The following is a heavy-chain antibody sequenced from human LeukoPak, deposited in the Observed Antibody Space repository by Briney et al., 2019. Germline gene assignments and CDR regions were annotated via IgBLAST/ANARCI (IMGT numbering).Heavy chain of an antibody. CDR3: ARDYDFWSGYDY. CDR2: IKQDGSEE. D-gene: IGHD3-3*01. CDR1: GFTFSSYW. J-gene: IGHJ4*02. V-gene: IGHV3-7*03. Sequence: GGSLRLSCAASGFTFSSYWVSWVRQAPGKGLEWVANIKQDGSEEYYVDSVKGRFTISRDNAKNSLYLQMNSLRAEDTAGYYCARDYDFWSGYDYWGQGTLVTVSS.